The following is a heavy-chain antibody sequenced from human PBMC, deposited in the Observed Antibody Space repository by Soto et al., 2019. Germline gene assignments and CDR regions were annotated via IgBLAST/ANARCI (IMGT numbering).Heavy chain of an antibody. V-gene: IGHV4-34*01. CDR3: ARGTLGYCSGGSCRLRGPADY. J-gene: IGHJ4*02. D-gene: IGHD2-15*01. CDR1: GGSFSGYY. CDR2: INHSGST. Sequence: SETLSLTCAFYGGSFSGYYWSWIRQPPGKGLEWIGEINHSGSTNYNPSLKSRVTISVDTSKNQFSLKLSSVTAADTAVYYCARGTLGYCSGGSCRLRGPADYWGQGTLVTVSS.